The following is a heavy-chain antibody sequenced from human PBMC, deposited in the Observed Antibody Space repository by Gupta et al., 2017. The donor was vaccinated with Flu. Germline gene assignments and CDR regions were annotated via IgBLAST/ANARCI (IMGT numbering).Heavy chain of an antibody. D-gene: IGHD2-2*01. J-gene: IGHJ1*01. CDR3: AKDLLDCSSTSCDEVMYFQH. CDR2: ISGSGGST. Sequence: VRQAPGKGLEWVSAISGSGGSTYYADSVKGRFTISRDNSKNTLYLQMNSLRAEDTAVYYCAKDLLDCSSTSCDEVMYFQHWGQGTLVTVSS. V-gene: IGHV3-23*01.